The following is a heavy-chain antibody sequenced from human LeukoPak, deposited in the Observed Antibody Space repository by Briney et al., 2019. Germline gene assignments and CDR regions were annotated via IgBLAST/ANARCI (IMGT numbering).Heavy chain of an antibody. V-gene: IGHV3-11*01. Sequence: GGSLRLSCAASGFTLSDYFMSWIRQAPGKGLEWVSYMSSSVTTIYYGDSVKGRFTISRDNIKISLYLQMNSLRADDTAVYYCARESRYAFDIWGQGTMVTVSS. CDR3: ARESRYAFDI. CDR1: GFTLSDYF. CDR2: MSSSVTTI. J-gene: IGHJ3*02.